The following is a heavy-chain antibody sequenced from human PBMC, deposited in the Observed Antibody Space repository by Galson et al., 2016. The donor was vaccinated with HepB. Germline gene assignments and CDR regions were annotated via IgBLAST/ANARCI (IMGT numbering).Heavy chain of an antibody. CDR3: ASPGFKNSWST. V-gene: IGHV3-21*01. Sequence: SLRLSCAVYGFTFSAYSMHWVRQAPGKGLEWVSTISDAGSSMHYADSVKGRFTISRDNAKNSLYLQMNSLRAEDTAVYYCASPGFKNSWSTWGQGTLVTVSS. CDR1: GFTFSAYS. CDR2: ISDAGSSM. D-gene: IGHD1/OR15-1a*01. J-gene: IGHJ5*02.